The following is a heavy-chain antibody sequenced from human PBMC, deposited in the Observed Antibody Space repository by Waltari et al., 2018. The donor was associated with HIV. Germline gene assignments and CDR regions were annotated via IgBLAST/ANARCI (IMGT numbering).Heavy chain of an antibody. CDR2: ISDRGGSR. CDR1: GFTFSSYA. D-gene: IGHD3-22*01. Sequence: EVQLLESGGGLVQPGGSLRLSCAASGFTFSSYAMSCVRQAPGTGLEWASAISDRGGSRKNADSVTSLFTIATDNSKNTLLLQMNSVRAEDTSVYYCATYDSSGYYFGAFDIWGQGTMVTVSS. J-gene: IGHJ3*02. V-gene: IGHV3-23*01. CDR3: ATYDSSGYYFGAFDI.